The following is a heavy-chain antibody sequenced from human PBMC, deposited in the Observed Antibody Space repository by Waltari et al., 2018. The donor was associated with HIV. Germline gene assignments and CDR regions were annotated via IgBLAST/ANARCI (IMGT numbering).Heavy chain of an antibody. CDR3: ARGSHCSSTSCYPHYYYGMDV. D-gene: IGHD2-2*01. J-gene: IGHJ6*02. Sequence: QVQLVQSGAEVKKPGASVKVSCKASGYTFTSYYMHWVRQAPGQGLEWMEIINPSGGSITYATKFQGRVTMTRDTSTRTVYMEVSSLRSEDTAVYYCARGSHCSSTSCYPHYYYGMDVWGQGTTVTVS. CDR2: INPSGGSI. CDR1: GYTFTSYY. V-gene: IGHV1-46*01.